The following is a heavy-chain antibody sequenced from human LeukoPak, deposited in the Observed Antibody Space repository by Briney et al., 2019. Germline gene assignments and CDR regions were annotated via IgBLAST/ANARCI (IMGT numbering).Heavy chain of an antibody. V-gene: IGHV3-30*04. D-gene: IGHD5-12*01. Sequence: PGRSLRLSCAASGFTFTNYALHWVRQAPGKGLEWVAVISYDGSNKYYADSVKGRFTISRDNSKNTLYLQMNSLRVEDTAVYYCAKGSMGRCSGNSCYSVYWGQGTLVTVSS. CDR2: ISYDGSNK. J-gene: IGHJ4*02. CDR1: GFTFTNYA. CDR3: AKGSMGRCSGNSCYSVY.